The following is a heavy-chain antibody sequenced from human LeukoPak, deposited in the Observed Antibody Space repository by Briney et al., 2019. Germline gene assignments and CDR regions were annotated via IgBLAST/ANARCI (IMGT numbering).Heavy chain of an antibody. CDR1: GYAFTGYY. V-gene: IGHV1-2*02. D-gene: IGHD2-2*01. CDR3: ASCSTIKYYYYYYMDV. CDR2: INPNSGGT. J-gene: IGHJ6*03. Sequence: ASVKVSCKASGYAFTGYYIHWVRQAPGQGLEWMGWINPNSGGTNYAQKFQGRVTMTRDTSISTAYMELSRLRSDDTAVYYCASCSTIKYYYYYYMDVWGKGTTVTVSS.